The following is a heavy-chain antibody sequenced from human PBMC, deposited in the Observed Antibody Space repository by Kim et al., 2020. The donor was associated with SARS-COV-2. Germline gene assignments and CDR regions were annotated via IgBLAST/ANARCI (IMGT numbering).Heavy chain of an antibody. CDR1: GGSISSYY. D-gene: IGHD2-2*01. CDR2: IYYSGST. J-gene: IGHJ4*02. CDR3: AHFTGQYQLLA. V-gene: IGHV4-59*13. Sequence: SETLSLTCTVSGGSISSYYWSWIRQPPGKGLEWIGYIYYSGSTNYNPSLKSRVTISVDTSKNQFSLKLSSVTAADTAVYYCAHFTGQYQLLAWGQGTLVTVSS.